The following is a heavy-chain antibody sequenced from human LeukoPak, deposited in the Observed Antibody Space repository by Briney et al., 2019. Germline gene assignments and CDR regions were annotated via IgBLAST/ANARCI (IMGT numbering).Heavy chain of an antibody. CDR3: ARDLAPYSSGWYASSWFDP. CDR2: INPSGGST. D-gene: IGHD6-19*01. Sequence: ASVKVSCKASGHTFTSYYMHWVRQAPGQGLEWMGIINPSGGSTSYAQKFQGRVTMTRDTSTSTVYMELSSLRSEDTAVYYCARDLAPYSSGWYASSWFDPWGQGTLVTVSS. J-gene: IGHJ5*02. CDR1: GHTFTSYY. V-gene: IGHV1-46*01.